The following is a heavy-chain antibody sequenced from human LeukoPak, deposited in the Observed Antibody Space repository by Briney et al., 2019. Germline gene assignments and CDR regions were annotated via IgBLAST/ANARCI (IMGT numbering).Heavy chain of an antibody. V-gene: IGHV1-46*01. CDR1: GYTFTSYY. CDR2: INPSGGST. CDR3: ARDEVGAPPVPPGGGGDY. J-gene: IGHJ4*02. Sequence: AASVKVSCKASGYTFTSYYMHWVRQAPGQGLEWTGIINPSGGSTSYAQKFQGRVTMTRDTSTSTVYMELSSLRSEDTAVYYCARDEVGAPPVPPGGGGDYWGQGTLVTVSS. D-gene: IGHD1-26*01.